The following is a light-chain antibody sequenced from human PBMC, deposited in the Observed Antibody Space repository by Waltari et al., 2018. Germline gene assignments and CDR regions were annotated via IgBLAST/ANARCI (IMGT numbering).Light chain of an antibody. CDR3: HQYDSYSVTLT. CDR1: QSINNW. Sequence: DIQITQSPSTLSASVGDRVTITCRASQSINNWLAWYQQKPGKAPKLLIYKASTLESGVPSRFSGSGSGTEFTLTINSLQPDDFATYYCHQYDSYSVTLTFGPGTKVDIK. V-gene: IGKV1-5*03. J-gene: IGKJ3*01. CDR2: KAS.